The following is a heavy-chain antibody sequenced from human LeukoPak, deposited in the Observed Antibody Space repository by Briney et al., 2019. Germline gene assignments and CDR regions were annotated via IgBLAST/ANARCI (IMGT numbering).Heavy chain of an antibody. CDR3: ARSRRDGQPDY. CDR2: IIPILGIA. V-gene: IGHV1-69*04. CDR1: GGTFSSYA. Sequence: ASVKVSCKASGGTFSSYAIGWVRQAPGQGLEWMGRIIPILGIANYAQKFQGRVTITADKSTSTAYMELSSLRSEDTAVYYCARSRRDGQPDYWGQGTLVTVSS. J-gene: IGHJ4*02. D-gene: IGHD5-24*01.